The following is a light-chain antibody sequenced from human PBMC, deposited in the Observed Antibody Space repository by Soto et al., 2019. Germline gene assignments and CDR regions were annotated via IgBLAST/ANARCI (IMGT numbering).Light chain of an antibody. V-gene: IGLV1-47*01. CDR2: RNN. CDR3: AAWDDSLSGVV. Sequence: QSVLTQPPSASGTPGQRDTVSCSGSSSNIGSNYVYWYQQLPGTAPKLLIYRNNQRPSGVPDRFSGSRSGTSASLAISGLRSEDGADYYCAAWDDSLSGVVFGGGTKLTVL. CDR1: SSNIGSNY. J-gene: IGLJ2*01.